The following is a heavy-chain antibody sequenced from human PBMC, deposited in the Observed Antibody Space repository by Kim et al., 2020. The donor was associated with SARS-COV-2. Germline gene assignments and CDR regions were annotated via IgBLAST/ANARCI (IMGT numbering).Heavy chain of an antibody. Sequence: GGSLRLSCAASGFPFRTYDMHWVRQAPGKGLEWVARISRGATKSHYADSVKGRFTISRDDSKNTLYLQMNSLRSEDTAVYYCAKVVGGSYDDYWGQGTLVSVSS. CDR2: ISRGATKS. J-gene: IGHJ4*02. D-gene: IGHD1-26*01. V-gene: IGHV3-30*18. CDR1: GFPFRTYD. CDR3: AKVVGGSYDDY.